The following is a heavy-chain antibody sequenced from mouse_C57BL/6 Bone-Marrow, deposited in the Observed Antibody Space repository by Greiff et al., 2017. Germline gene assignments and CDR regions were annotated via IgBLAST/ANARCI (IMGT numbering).Heavy chain of an antibody. CDR3: ARNPYYYGSSLGY. D-gene: IGHD1-1*01. CDR2: IYPSDSET. CDR1: GYTFPSYW. V-gene: IGHV1-61*01. J-gene: IGHJ2*01. Sequence: VQLHQPGAELVRPGSSVKLSCKASGYTFPSYWMDWVKQRPGQGLEWIGNIYPSDSETHYNQKFKDKATLTVDKSSSTAYMQLSSLTSEDSAVDYCARNPYYYGSSLGYWGQGTTLTVSS.